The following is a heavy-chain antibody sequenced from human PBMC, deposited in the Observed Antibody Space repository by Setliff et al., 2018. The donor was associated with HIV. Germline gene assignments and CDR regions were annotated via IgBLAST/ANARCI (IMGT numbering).Heavy chain of an antibody. Sequence: PGGSLRLSCGASGLTFSTSYMTWLRQAPGKGLEWVAGIRPDASNKYYVDSVKGRFTISRDNSKNTLYLQMSSLRAEDTAVYYCAKDRLEWLAPDGFDIWGLGTMVTVSS. CDR1: GLTFSTSY. CDR3: AKDRLEWLAPDGFDI. V-gene: IGHV3-7*01. CDR2: IRPDASNK. J-gene: IGHJ3*02. D-gene: IGHD3-3*01.